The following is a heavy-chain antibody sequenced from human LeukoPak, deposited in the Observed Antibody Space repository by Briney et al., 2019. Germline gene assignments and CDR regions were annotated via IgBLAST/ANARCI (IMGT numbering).Heavy chain of an antibody. CDR3: ARLPAPSGWFYFDP. D-gene: IGHD6-19*01. Sequence: HPGGSLRLSCAASGFTFSTYWMSWVRQAPRKGLEWVANIKQDGNDKYYVDSVKGRFTISRDNAKSSLYLQMNSLRAEDTAVYYCARLPAPSGWFYFDPWGQGTLVTVSS. CDR2: IKQDGNDK. V-gene: IGHV3-7*01. CDR1: GFTFSTYW. J-gene: IGHJ5*02.